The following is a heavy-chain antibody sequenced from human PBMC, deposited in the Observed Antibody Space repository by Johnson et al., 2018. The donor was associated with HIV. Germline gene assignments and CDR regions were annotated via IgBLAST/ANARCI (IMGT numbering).Heavy chain of an antibody. Sequence: QVQLVESGGGLVKPGGSLRLSCAASGFTFSTYAVHWVRQAPGKGLEWVAVLSYDGSIKYYADSVKGRFTISRDNSKNTLYLQMNGLRSEDTAVYYCERVEWELGAFDIWGQGTMVTVSS. V-gene: IGHV3-30*04. CDR2: LSYDGSIK. CDR3: ERVEWELGAFDI. D-gene: IGHD1-26*01. J-gene: IGHJ3*02. CDR1: GFTFSTYA.